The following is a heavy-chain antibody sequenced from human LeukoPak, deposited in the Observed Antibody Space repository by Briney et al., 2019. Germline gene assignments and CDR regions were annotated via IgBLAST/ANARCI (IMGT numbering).Heavy chain of an antibody. V-gene: IGHV4-4*02. CDR2: IYHSGST. J-gene: IGHJ6*02. CDR3: ARGTPIYGMDV. Sequence: SETLSLTCAVSGGSISSSNWWNWVRQPPGKGLEWIGEIYHSGSTNYNPPLKSRVTISLDKSKNQFSLKLSSVTAADTAVYYCARGTPIYGMDVWGQGTTVTVSS. CDR1: GGSISSSNW.